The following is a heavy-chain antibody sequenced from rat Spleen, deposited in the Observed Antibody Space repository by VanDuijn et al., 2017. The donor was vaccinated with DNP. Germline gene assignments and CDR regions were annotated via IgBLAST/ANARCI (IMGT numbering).Heavy chain of an antibody. V-gene: IGHV5-25*01. CDR1: GFTFSYYY. J-gene: IGHJ3*01. CDR3: ARWYNSGYYHTDWFAY. D-gene: IGHD4-3*01. CDR2: ISSGGGNT. Sequence: EVQLVESGGGLVQPGKSMKLSCAASGFTFSYYYMAWVRQAPTKGLEWVASISSGGGNTYYRDSVKGRFTISRDDAKSTLYLQMDSLRSEDTATYYCARWYNSGYYHTDWFAYWGQGTLVTVSS.